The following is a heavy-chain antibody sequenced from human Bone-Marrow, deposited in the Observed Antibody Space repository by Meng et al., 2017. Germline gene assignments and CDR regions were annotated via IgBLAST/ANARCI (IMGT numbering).Heavy chain of an antibody. J-gene: IGHJ4*02. V-gene: IGHV4-4*02. Sequence: QVQLQESGPGLGKPSGTLSRTCAVSGGSISSSNWWSWVRQPPGKGLEGIGEIYHSGNTNYNPSLKSRAAMSVDKSKNQFSLRLSSVTAADTAVYYCARARSSSWSFDYWGQGTLVTVSS. D-gene: IGHD6-13*01. CDR3: ARARSSSWSFDY. CDR2: IYHSGNT. CDR1: GGSISSSNW.